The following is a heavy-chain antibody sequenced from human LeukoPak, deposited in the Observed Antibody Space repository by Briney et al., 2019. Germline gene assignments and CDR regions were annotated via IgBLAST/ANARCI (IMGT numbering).Heavy chain of an antibody. J-gene: IGHJ4*02. CDR3: AKGDMITFGGVIPREPFDY. V-gene: IGHV3-23*01. D-gene: IGHD3-16*02. CDR1: GFTFSSYA. CDR2: IGGSGGST. Sequence: PGGSLRLSCAASGFTFSSYAMSWVRQAPGKGLEWVSAIGGSGGSTYYADSVKGRFTISRDNSKNTLYLQMNSLRAEDTAVYYCAKGDMITFGGVIPREPFDYWGQGTLVTVSS.